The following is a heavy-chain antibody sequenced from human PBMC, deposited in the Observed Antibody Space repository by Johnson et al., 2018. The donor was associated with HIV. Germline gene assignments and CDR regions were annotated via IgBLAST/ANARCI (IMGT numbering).Heavy chain of an antibody. CDR2: LSGSGGSI. D-gene: IGHD5-18*01. CDR3: AKDKVAWGAMVGGGAFDI. CDR1: GFTFSSYW. J-gene: IGHJ3*02. Sequence: LLVESGGGLVQPGGSLRLSCAAPGFTFSSYWMSWVRQAPGKGLEWVSALSGSGGSIGYADSVKGRFIISRDNAKNSLYLQMNSLRAEDTALYYCAKDKVAWGAMVGGGAFDIWGQGTMVTVSS. V-gene: IGHV3-9*01.